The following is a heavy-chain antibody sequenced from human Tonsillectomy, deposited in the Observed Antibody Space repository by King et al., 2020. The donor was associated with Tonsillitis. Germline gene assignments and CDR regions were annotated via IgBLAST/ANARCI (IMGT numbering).Heavy chain of an antibody. J-gene: IGHJ1*01. CDR2: IYPGDSDT. Sequence: QLVQSGAEVKKPGESLKISCKGSGYSFTNYWIGWVRQMPGKGLEWMGFIYPGDSDTRYSPSFQGQVTISADKSISTAYLEWSSLKASATAMYYCARRGVSSGKSAEYLHHWGQGTLVTVSS. V-gene: IGHV5-51*01. CDR3: ARRGVSSGKSAEYLHH. D-gene: IGHD6-25*01. CDR1: GYSFTNYW.